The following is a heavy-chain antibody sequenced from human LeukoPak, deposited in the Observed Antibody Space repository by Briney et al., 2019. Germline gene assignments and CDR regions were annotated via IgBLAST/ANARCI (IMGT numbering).Heavy chain of an antibody. Sequence: GRSLRLSCAASGFTFSSYAMHWVRQAPGKGLEWVAVISYDGSNKYYADSVKGRFTISRDNSKNTLYLQMNSLRAEDTAVHYCARSLAVAGTPWGQGTLVTVSS. J-gene: IGHJ5*02. D-gene: IGHD6-19*01. V-gene: IGHV3-30-3*01. CDR1: GFTFSSYA. CDR2: ISYDGSNK. CDR3: ARSLAVAGTP.